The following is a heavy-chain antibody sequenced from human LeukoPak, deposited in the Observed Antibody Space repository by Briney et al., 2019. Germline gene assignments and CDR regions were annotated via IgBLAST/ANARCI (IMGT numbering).Heavy chain of an antibody. J-gene: IGHJ2*01. CDR1: GGSISSGDYY. CDR2: INHSGST. CDR3: ARVLEGSSGQHWYFDL. V-gene: IGHV4-30-4*01. D-gene: IGHD6-19*01. Sequence: TSQTLSLTCTVSGGSISSGDYYWSWIRQPPGKGLEWIGEINHSGSTNYNPSLKSRVTISVDTSKNQFSLKLSSVTAADTAVYYCARVLEGSSGQHWYFDLWGRGTLVTVSS.